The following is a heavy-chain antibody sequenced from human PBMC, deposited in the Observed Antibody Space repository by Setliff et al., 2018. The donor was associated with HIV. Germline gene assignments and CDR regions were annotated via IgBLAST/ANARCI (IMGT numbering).Heavy chain of an antibody. CDR3: ARDSSNRNYYYYYYMDV. Sequence: SVKVSCKASGGTFSSYAISWVRQAPGQGLEWMGGIIPIFGTANYAQKFQGRVTITTDESTSTAYMELSSLRSEDMAVYYCARDSSNRNYYYYYYMDVWGKGTTVTVSS. CDR1: GGTFSSYA. V-gene: IGHV1-69*05. D-gene: IGHD6-13*01. J-gene: IGHJ6*03. CDR2: IIPIFGTA.